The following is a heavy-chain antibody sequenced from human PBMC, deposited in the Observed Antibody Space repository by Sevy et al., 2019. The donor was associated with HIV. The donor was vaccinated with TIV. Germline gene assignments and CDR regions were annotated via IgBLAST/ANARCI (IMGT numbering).Heavy chain of an antibody. CDR3: EAIATAGRDY. J-gene: IGHJ4*02. CDR2: ISGSGGYT. Sequence: GGSLRLSCAASGFIFNSYVMSWVRQAPGKGLGWVSSISGSGGYTYYADSVKGRFTISRDNSNNMLYLQMNSLRVEDTAVYYCEAIATAGRDYWGQGTLVTVSS. V-gene: IGHV3-23*01. D-gene: IGHD6-13*01. CDR1: GFIFNSYV.